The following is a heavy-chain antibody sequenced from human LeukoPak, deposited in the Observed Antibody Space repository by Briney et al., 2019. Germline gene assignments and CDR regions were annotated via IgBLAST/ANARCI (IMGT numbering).Heavy chain of an antibody. CDR1: SGSFSGYY. V-gene: IGHV4-34*01. Sequence: SETLSLTXAVYSGSFSGYYWRWIRQPPGKGLEWIGEINHSGSTNYNPSLKSRVTISVDTSKNQFSLKLSSVTAADTAVYYCARGPPWIDAFDIWGQGTMVTVSS. CDR3: ARGPPWIDAFDI. D-gene: IGHD1-1*01. J-gene: IGHJ3*02. CDR2: INHSGST.